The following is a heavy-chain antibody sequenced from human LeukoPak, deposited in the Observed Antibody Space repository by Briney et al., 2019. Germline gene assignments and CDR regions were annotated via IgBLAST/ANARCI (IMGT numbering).Heavy chain of an antibody. CDR2: ISSNSNTI. V-gene: IGHV3-11*04. CDR1: GFSLTDYY. J-gene: IGHJ4*02. Sequence: GGSLRLSCTASGFSLTDYYMSWIRQAPGKGLEWVSYISSNSNTIRYADPVRGRFTISRDNSRDSVFLQMNDPRVEDTAVYYCTRTSIRGYSYGSDSWGQGTRVTVSS. CDR3: TRTSIRGYSYGSDS. D-gene: IGHD5-18*01.